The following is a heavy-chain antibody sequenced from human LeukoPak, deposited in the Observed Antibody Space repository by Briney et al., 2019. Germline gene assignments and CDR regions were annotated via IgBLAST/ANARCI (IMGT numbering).Heavy chain of an antibody. V-gene: IGHV3-7*01. Sequence: GGALRVSCAVPGGTFSADWMAWVRQSPGKGLEWVAEINEDGSVKYYVDSMKGRFTISRDKAKNSLYLQMNSLRAEDTAVYYCAKVPRDSDCYWGQGTLVTVSS. CDR2: INEDGSVK. CDR3: AKVPRDSDCY. CDR1: GGTFSADW. J-gene: IGHJ4*02. D-gene: IGHD2-21*02.